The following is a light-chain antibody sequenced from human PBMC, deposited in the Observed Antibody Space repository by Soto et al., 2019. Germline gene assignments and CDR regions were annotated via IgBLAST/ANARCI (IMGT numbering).Light chain of an antibody. CDR1: MRDVGAYNL. J-gene: IGLJ1*01. CDR3: SSFADRNNFV. V-gene: IGLV2-14*01. CDR2: EVR. Sequence: QSVLTQPASVSGSAGQSITISCSGTMRDVGAYNLVSWYQQHPGTAPKLIIYEVRNRPSGISSRFSGSRSGNTASLTVSGLQAEDEADYYCSSFADRNNFVFGTGTKVTVL.